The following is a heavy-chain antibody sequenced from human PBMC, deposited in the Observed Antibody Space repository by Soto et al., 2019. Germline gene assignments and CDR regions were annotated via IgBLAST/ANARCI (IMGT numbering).Heavy chain of an antibody. CDR1: GYTFSSYC. V-gene: IGHV1-18*04. CDR3: ERATPSSIVLCPKES. Sequence: ASVNVSCKAFGYTFSSYCISWVRQAPGQWLELMGWISAYNGNTNYAHKLQGRVTMTTDTSTSTAYMELRSLRSDDTAVYDCERATPSSIVLCPKESWAQGTLDTVSS. D-gene: IGHD6-13*01. CDR2: ISAYNGNT. J-gene: IGHJ5*02.